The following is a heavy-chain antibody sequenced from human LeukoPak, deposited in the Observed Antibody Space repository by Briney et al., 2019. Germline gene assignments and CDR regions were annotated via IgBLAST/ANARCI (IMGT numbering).Heavy chain of an antibody. CDR2: IYYSGST. Sequence: SETLSLTCTVSGGSISSYYWSWIRQPPGKGLEWVGNIYYSGSTNYNPSLKSRVTISVDTSKNQFSLKLSSVTAADTAVYYCARASDFWTGQTTIYFDSWGQGTLVSVSS. D-gene: IGHD3/OR15-3a*01. J-gene: IGHJ4*02. CDR3: ARASDFWTGQTTIYFDS. CDR1: GGSISSYY. V-gene: IGHV4-59*01.